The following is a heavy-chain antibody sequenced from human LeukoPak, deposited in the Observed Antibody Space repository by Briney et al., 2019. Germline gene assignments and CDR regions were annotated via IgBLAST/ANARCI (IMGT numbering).Heavy chain of an antibody. CDR1: GFTVSSIH. J-gene: IGHJ3*02. Sequence: GGSLRLSCAASGFTVSSIHMVWVRQAPGKGLEWVSVTYTGGNSYYADSVKGRFIISRDISKNTLYLQMNSLRAEDSALYYCARGGRGSAAVVAPRSFDIWGQGTTVTVSS. CDR2: TYTGGNS. D-gene: IGHD3-22*01. V-gene: IGHV3-53*01. CDR3: ARGGRGSAAVVAPRSFDI.